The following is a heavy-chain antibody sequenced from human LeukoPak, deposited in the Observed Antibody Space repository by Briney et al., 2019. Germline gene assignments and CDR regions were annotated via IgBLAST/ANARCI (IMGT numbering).Heavy chain of an antibody. V-gene: IGHV3-23*01. Sequence: GGSLRLSCTGSGFTFSSYPLSWVRQAPGKGLEWVSAISNSGSNTYYGDSVRGRFTISRDKSKNTLYLQMNTLRAEDTAVYYCATTKSVRRYFDYWGQGTLVTVSS. J-gene: IGHJ4*02. CDR1: GFTFSSYP. CDR2: ISNSGSNT. D-gene: IGHD1-1*01. CDR3: ATTKSVRRYFDY.